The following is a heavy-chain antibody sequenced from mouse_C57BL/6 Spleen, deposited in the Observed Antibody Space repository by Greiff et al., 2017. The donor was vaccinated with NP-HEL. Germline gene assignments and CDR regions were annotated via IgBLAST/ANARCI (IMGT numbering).Heavy chain of an antibody. D-gene: IGHD2-2*01. CDR1: GYTFTSYW. J-gene: IGHJ2*01. V-gene: IGHV1-69*01. Sequence: QVQLQQPGTELVMPGASVKLSCKASGYTFTSYWMHWVKQRPGQGLEWIGEIDPSDSYTNYNQKFKGKSTLTVDKSSSTAYMQLSSLTSEDSAVYYCARGGLSTMVTTGGYYFDYWGQGTTLTVSS. CDR3: ARGGLSTMVTTGGYYFDY. CDR2: IDPSDSYT.